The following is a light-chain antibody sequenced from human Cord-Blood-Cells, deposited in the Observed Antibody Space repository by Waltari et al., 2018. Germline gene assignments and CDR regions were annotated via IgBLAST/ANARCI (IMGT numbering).Light chain of an antibody. V-gene: IGKV1-5*01. J-gene: IGKJ1*01. Sequence: DIQMTQSPSTLSASVGDRVTITCRASQSISSWLAWYQQKPGKAPKLLIYDASSLESGVPSRFSCSGSGTEFTLTISSLQPDDFATYYCQQYNSYSTFGQGT. CDR1: QSISSW. CDR2: DAS. CDR3: QQYNSYST.